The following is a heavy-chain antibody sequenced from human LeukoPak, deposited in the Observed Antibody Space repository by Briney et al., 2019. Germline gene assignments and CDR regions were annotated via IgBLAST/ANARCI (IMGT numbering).Heavy chain of an antibody. Sequence: KPSETLSLTRTVSGASISSYHWSWIRQPAGKGLEWIGSIYTSGSTNYNPSLKSRVTMSVDTSKNQFSLKLSSVTAADTAVYYCATNTRYFDWLPDYWGQGTVVTVSS. CDR1: GASISSYH. D-gene: IGHD3-9*01. J-gene: IGHJ4*02. CDR3: ATNTRYFDWLPDY. CDR2: IYTSGST. V-gene: IGHV4-4*07.